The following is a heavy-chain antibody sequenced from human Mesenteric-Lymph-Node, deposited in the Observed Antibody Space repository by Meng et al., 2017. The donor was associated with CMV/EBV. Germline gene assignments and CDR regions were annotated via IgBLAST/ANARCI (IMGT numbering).Heavy chain of an antibody. V-gene: IGHV1-2*06. J-gene: IGHJ5*02. CDR2: TNPNCDGA. CDR3: ASDLVRFGELSAIWFDP. Sequence: TFTCYCMHCLRQVPGPALEWLGRTNPNCDGANYTQKFPLRVTMTRSTSISTAYIELSRLSSADTAVYYCASDLVRFGELSAIWFDPWGQGTLVTVSS. D-gene: IGHD3-10*01. CDR1: TFTCYC.